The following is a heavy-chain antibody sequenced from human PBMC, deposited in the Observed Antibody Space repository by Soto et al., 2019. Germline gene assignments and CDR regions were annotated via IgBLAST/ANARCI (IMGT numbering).Heavy chain of an antibody. V-gene: IGHV3-23*01. CDR2: ISGGGETT. D-gene: IGHD3-10*01. CDR1: GFTFSSYA. J-gene: IGHJ4*02. Sequence: EVQLLESGGGLVQPGGSLRLSCAASGFTFSSYAMWWVRQAPGKGLEYVSAISGGGETTYYAASVKGLFTISRDNSKNALHLQMNSLRAEVAAVYYCAFSSGSGSYYFDYWGQGTLVTVSS. CDR3: AFSSGSGSYYFDY.